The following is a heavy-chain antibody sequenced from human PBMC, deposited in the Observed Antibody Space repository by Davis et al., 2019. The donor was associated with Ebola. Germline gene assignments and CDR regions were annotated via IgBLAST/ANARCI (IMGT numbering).Heavy chain of an antibody. Sequence: GESLKISCAASGFTFSDYYMSWIRQAPGKGLEWVSYISSSSSYTNYADSVKGRFTISRDNAKNTLYLQMNSLRAEDTAVYYCARERGSYLYYYYGMDVWGQGTTVTVSS. CDR3: ARERGSYLYYYYGMDV. CDR1: GFTFSDYY. J-gene: IGHJ6*02. CDR2: ISSSSSYT. D-gene: IGHD1-26*01. V-gene: IGHV3-11*06.